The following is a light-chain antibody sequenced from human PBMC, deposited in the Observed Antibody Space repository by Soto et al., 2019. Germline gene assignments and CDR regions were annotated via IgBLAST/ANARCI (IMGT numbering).Light chain of an antibody. Sequence: QSVLTQPASVSGSPGESITISCTRSSTDFENYNLVSWYQHCPDKAPKLIIYEGTKRPSEISDRFSGSESDTTASLIISGLQPEEEADYYCSSYAGSSARVGFGGGTKLTVL. CDR3: SSYAGSSARVG. CDR1: STDFENYNL. CDR2: EGT. V-gene: IGLV2-23*01. J-gene: IGLJ2*01.